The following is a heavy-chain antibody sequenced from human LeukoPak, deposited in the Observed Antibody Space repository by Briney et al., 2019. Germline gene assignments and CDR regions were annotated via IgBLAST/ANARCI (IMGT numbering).Heavy chain of an antibody. Sequence: ASVKVSCKASGGTFSSYAISWVRQATGQGLEWMGWMNPNSGNTGYAQKFQGRVTMTRNTSISTAYMELSSLRSEDTAVYYCATDSSGYNRFDPWGQGTLVTVSS. CDR1: GGTFSSYA. CDR3: ATDSSGYNRFDP. V-gene: IGHV1-8*02. J-gene: IGHJ5*02. D-gene: IGHD6-19*01. CDR2: MNPNSGNT.